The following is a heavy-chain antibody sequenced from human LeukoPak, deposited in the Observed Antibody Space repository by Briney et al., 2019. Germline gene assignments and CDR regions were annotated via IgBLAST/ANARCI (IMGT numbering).Heavy chain of an antibody. Sequence: GGSLRLSCAASGFTFSSYWMHWVRQATGKGLEWVSAIGTAGDTYYPGSVKGRFTISRENAKNSLYLQMNSLRAGDTAVYYCVRDFYDSEGYYYYGMDVWGQGTTVTVS. CDR2: IGTAGDT. CDR3: VRDFYDSEGYYYYGMDV. D-gene: IGHD3-22*01. CDR1: GFTFSSYW. V-gene: IGHV3-13*01. J-gene: IGHJ6*02.